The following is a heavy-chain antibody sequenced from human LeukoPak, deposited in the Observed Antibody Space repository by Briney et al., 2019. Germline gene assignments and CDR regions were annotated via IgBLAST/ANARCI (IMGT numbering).Heavy chain of an antibody. Sequence: NSSETLSLTCTVSGGSISSYYWSWIRQPPGKGLEWIGYIYYSGSTNYNPSLKSRVTISVDTSKNQFSLKLSSVTAADTAVYYCARGSSSETYYYDSSGYPGSFLFDYWGQGTLVTVSS. J-gene: IGHJ4*02. D-gene: IGHD3-22*01. V-gene: IGHV4-59*01. CDR2: IYYSGST. CDR1: GGSISSYY. CDR3: ARGSSSETYYYDSSGYPGSFLFDY.